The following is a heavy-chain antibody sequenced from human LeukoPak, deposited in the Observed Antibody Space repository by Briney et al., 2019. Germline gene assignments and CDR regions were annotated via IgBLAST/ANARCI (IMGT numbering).Heavy chain of an antibody. CDR2: INPKSGGT. J-gene: IGHJ5*02. Sequence: ASVKVSCKASGYTFTGYYMHWVRQAPGQGLEWMGRINPKSGGTNYAQKFQDRVTMTRDTSISTAYLWLSRLRSDDTAVYYCARGPYQQQLVGVGFDPWGQGTLVTVSS. D-gene: IGHD6-13*01. CDR3: ARGPYQQQLVGVGFDP. V-gene: IGHV1-2*06. CDR1: GYTFTGYY.